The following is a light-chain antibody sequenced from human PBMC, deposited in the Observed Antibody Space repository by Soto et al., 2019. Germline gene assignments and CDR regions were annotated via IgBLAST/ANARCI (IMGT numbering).Light chain of an antibody. CDR1: SSNIGSNY. J-gene: IGLJ1*01. Sequence: QSVLTQPPSASGTPGQRVTISCSGSSSNIGSNYVYWYQQLPGTAPKLLTYRNNQRPSGVPDRFSGSKSGTSASLAISGLRSEDEADYYCAAWDDSLSVPFGTGTKVTVL. CDR2: RNN. CDR3: AAWDDSLSVP. V-gene: IGLV1-47*01.